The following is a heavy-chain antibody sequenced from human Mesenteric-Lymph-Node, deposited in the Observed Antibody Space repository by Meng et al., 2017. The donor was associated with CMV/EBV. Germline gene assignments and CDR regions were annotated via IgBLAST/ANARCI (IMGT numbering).Heavy chain of an antibody. Sequence: GESLKISCAASGFTFDDYAMHWVRQAPGKGLEWVSLISWDGGSTYYADSVKGRFTISRDNSKNSLYLQMNSLRAEDTALYYCAKDICPSSTSCYTSKGGLVWGQGTMVTVS. J-gene: IGHJ3*01. V-gene: IGHV3-43D*03. CDR1: GFTFDDYA. CDR3: AKDICPSSTSCYTSKGGLV. D-gene: IGHD2-2*02. CDR2: ISWDGGST.